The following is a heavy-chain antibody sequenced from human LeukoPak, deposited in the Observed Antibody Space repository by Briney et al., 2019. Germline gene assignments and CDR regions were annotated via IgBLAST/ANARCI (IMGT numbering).Heavy chain of an antibody. V-gene: IGHV3-30*04. CDR2: ISYDGSNK. Sequence: GGSLRLSCAASGFTFSSYAMHWVRQAPGKGLEWVAVISYDGSNKYYADSVKGRFTISRDNSKNTLYLQMNSLRAEDTAVYYCARGSLGIAVAEYNWFDPWGRGTLVTVSS. CDR1: GFTFSSYA. D-gene: IGHD6-19*01. CDR3: ARGSLGIAVAEYNWFDP. J-gene: IGHJ5*02.